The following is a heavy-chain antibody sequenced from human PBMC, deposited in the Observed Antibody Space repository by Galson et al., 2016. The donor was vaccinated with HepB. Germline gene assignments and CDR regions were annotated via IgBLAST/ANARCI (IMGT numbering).Heavy chain of an antibody. CDR1: GLNLSGYD. D-gene: IGHD1-26*01. CDR3: AKPVMAVGATLAFDV. J-gene: IGHJ3*01. V-gene: IGHV3-23*01. CDR2: IRFRSGST. Sequence: SRRLSCAASGLNLSGYDMTWVRQAPQKGLEWVSGIRFRSGSTFYADFARGRFTISGDISKNTLYLQMKNLRADDSALYYCAKPVMAVGATLAFDVWGPGTLVTVSS.